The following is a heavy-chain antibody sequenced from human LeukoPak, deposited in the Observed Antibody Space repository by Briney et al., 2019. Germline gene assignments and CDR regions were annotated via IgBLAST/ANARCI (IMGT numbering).Heavy chain of an antibody. CDR2: ISSSSSYI. V-gene: IGHV3-21*01. Sequence: GGSLRLSYAASGLTFSSYSMNWVRQAPGKGLEWVSSISSSSSYIYYADSVKGRFTISRDNAKNSLYLQMNSLRAEDTAVYYCARVSSMGAVYYFDYWGQGTLVTVSS. CDR3: ARVSSMGAVYYFDY. J-gene: IGHJ4*02. CDR1: GLTFSSYS. D-gene: IGHD1-26*01.